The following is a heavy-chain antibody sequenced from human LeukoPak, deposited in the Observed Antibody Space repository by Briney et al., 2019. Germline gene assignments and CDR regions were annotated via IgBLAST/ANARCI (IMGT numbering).Heavy chain of an antibody. CDR2: ISTSTGDT. Sequence: GASVKVSCKTSGYSFILYGISWVRQAPGQGPEWMGWISTSTGDTKYTQKFQGRVTLTTGTSTSTAYMELSSLRSDDTAVYYCAGDDNYGIFVNVDYWGQGTLVTVSS. CDR3: AGDDNYGIFVNVDY. J-gene: IGHJ4*02. V-gene: IGHV1-18*01. D-gene: IGHD4-11*01. CDR1: GYSFILYG.